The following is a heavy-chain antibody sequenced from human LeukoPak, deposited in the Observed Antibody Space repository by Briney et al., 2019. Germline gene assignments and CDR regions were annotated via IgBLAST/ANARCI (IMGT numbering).Heavy chain of an antibody. J-gene: IGHJ4*02. CDR3: AKAIAAVGPALFYFDY. CDR2: ISGGGGTT. CDR1: GFNFGGYA. V-gene: IGHV3-23*01. D-gene: IGHD6-13*01. Sequence: GMSLRLSCAASGFNFGGYAMHWVRQAPGKGLEWVSGISGGGGTTFYADSAKGRFTISRDNSKNTLYMQMNSLRAEDTAEYYCAKAIAAVGPALFYFDYWGQGTLVTVSS.